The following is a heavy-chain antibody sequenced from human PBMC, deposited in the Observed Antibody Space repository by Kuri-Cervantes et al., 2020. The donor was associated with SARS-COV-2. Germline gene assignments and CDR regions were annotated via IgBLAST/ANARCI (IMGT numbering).Heavy chain of an antibody. CDR1: GFTFSLYG. Sequence: GGSPRLSCEASGFTFSLYGMHWVRQAPGKGLEWVAVIYYDGSNKYYADSVKGRFSISRDNSKNTLYLQMNSLRAEDTAVYYCARAGITGTTFYFDYWGQGTLVTVSS. J-gene: IGHJ4*02. CDR3: ARAGITGTTFYFDY. V-gene: IGHV3-33*01. D-gene: IGHD1-7*01. CDR2: IYYDGSNK.